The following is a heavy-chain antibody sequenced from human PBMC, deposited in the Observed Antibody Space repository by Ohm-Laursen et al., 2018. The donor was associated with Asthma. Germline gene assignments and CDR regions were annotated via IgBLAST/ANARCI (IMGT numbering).Heavy chain of an antibody. CDR2: FDPEDGET. J-gene: IGHJ3*02. CDR3: ATATYYYDSSGPGGAFDI. CDR1: GYTLTELY. V-gene: IGHV1-24*01. Sequence: ASVKVSCKVSGYTLTELYMHWVRQAPGKGLEWMGGFDPEDGETIYAQKFQGRVTMTEDTSTDTAYMELSSLRSEDTAVYYCATATYYYDSSGPGGAFDIWGQGTMVTVSS. D-gene: IGHD3-22*01.